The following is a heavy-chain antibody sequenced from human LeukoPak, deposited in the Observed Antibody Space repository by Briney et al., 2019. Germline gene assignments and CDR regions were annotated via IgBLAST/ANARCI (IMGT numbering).Heavy chain of an antibody. CDR3: IREVQVHASASLGL. CDR2: MNSGGTTI. Sequence: GGSVRLSCAASGFFISGYWMHWLRQAAGEGRVWVSRMNSGGTTINYADSVKGRFTISRDNVDNTLHLQMNSLRVEDTAVYYCIREVQVHASASLGLWGQGTLVTVSS. J-gene: IGHJ4*01. V-gene: IGHV3-74*01. CDR1: GFFISGYW. D-gene: IGHD3-16*01.